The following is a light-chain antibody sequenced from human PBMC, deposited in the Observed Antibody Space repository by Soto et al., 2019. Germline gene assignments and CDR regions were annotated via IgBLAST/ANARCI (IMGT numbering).Light chain of an antibody. CDR1: SSDVGSNDL. V-gene: IGLV2-23*01. Sequence: QSALTQPASVSGSPGQSITISCTGASSDVGSNDLVSWYQQHPGKAPKLMIYEGNKRPSGVSNRFSGSKSGNTASLTISGLQPEDEADYYCCSYSGSDVFGTGTKVTVL. J-gene: IGLJ1*01. CDR3: CSYSGSDV. CDR2: EGN.